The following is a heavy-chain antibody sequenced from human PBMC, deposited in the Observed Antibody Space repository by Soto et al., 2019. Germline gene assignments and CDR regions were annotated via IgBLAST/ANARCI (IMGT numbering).Heavy chain of an antibody. CDR2: ISSSSSTI. CDR1: GFTFSSYS. Sequence: PGGSLRLSCAASGFTFSSYSINWVRQAPGKGLEWVSYISSSSSTIYYADSVKGRFTISRDNAKNSLYLQMNSLRAEDTAVYYCARKYYDFWSGYSHTLNWFDPRGQRTLVTVSS. D-gene: IGHD3-3*01. V-gene: IGHV3-48*01. J-gene: IGHJ5*02. CDR3: ARKYYDFWSGYSHTLNWFDP.